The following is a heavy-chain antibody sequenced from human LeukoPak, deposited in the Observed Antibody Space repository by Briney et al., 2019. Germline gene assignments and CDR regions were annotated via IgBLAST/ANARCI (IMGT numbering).Heavy chain of an antibody. D-gene: IGHD1-26*01. Sequence: QPGGSLRLSCAASGFTFSSYAMSWVRQAPGKGLEWVAFISYDGSNKYYADSVRGRFTIFRDNSKHTLYLQMNSLTAEDTAVYYCASRYLGNYYGGAIDYWGQGTLVTVSS. CDR1: GFTFSSYA. J-gene: IGHJ4*02. V-gene: IGHV3-30*04. CDR2: ISYDGSNK. CDR3: ASRYLGNYYGGAIDY.